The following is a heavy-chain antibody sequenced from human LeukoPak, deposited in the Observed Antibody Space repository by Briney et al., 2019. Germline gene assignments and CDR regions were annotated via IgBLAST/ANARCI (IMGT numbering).Heavy chain of an antibody. CDR1: GFTFNNYG. V-gene: IGHV3-30*02. D-gene: IGHD2/OR15-2a*01. J-gene: IGHJ4*02. CDR3: AKGSLVSTWNLRYFDS. Sequence: PGGSLRLSCAASGFTFNNYGMHWVRQAPGKGLEWLAFIRYDGSNTYYADSVKGRFTVSRDNSKNTLYLQMNSLRAEDTAVYYCAKGSLVSTWNLRYFDSWGQGTLVTVSS. CDR2: IRYDGSNT.